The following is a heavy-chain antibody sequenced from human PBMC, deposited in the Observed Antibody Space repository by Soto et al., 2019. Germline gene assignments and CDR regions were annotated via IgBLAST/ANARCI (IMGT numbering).Heavy chain of an antibody. CDR1: GFTFRDYA. Sequence: VQLLESGGGLVQPGGSLRLSCAASGFTFRDYAMNWVRLSPGKGLEWVSDISGNGDSARHADSVKGRFTISRDNSRNTLYLQMTSLRVDDTAVYYCGKEGRGSGWSVCNFWCQGNLVTVSS. V-gene: IGHV3-23*01. D-gene: IGHD6-19*01. CDR2: ISGNGDSA. CDR3: GKEGRGSGWSVCNF. J-gene: IGHJ4*02.